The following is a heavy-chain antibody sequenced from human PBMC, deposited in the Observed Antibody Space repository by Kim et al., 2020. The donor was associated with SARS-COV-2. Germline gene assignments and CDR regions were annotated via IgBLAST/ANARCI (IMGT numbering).Heavy chain of an antibody. CDR2: IYYSGST. J-gene: IGHJ4*02. D-gene: IGHD6-13*01. CDR3: ARDRKGPYSSSPPGFDY. CDR1: GGSISTYY. Sequence: SETLSLTCTVSGGSISTYYWSWIRQPPGKGLEWIGFIYYSGSTLYNPSLKSRVTRSVDTSKNHFSLKLNSVTAGDTAVYYCARDRKGPYSSSPPGFDYWGQGTLVTVSS. V-gene: IGHV4-59*01.